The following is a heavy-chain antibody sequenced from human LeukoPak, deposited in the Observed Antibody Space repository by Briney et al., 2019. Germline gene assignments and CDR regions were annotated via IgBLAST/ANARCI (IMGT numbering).Heavy chain of an antibody. V-gene: IGHV4-59*01. D-gene: IGHD5-24*01. CDR1: GGSISSYY. CDR2: IYYSGST. J-gene: IGHJ4*02. Sequence: SETLSLTCTVSGGSISSYYWSWIRQPPGKGLEWIGYIYYSGSTNYNPSLKSRVTISVDTSKNQFSLKLSSVTAADTAVYYCARGERWLQSPFDYWGQVTLVTVSS. CDR3: ARGERWLQSPFDY.